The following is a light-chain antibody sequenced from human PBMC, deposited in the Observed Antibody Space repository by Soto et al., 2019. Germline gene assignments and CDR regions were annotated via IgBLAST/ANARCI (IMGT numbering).Light chain of an antibody. CDR3: SSYATSNPCV. CDR1: SSDIGRYNY. Sequence: QSVLTQPASVSGSPGQSITISCIGTSSDIGRYNYVSWYQHHPGKAPKIIIYEVSNRPSGLSSRSSGSKSRNTASLTISGLQTEDEADYYCSSYATSNPCVFGGGTKVTGL. J-gene: IGLJ3*02. CDR2: EVS. V-gene: IGLV2-14*01.